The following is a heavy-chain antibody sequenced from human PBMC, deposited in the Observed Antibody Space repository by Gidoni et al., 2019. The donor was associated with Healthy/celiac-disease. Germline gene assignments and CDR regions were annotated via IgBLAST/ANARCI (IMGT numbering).Heavy chain of an antibody. CDR2: IKSKTDGGTT. D-gene: IGHD3-16*02. CDR3: TAEGDYVWGSYRSGGFDY. CDR1: GFTLSNAW. J-gene: IGHJ4*02. Sequence: EVQLVESGGGLVKPGGSLSLSCAASGFTLSNAWMRWVRQAPGKGLEWVGRIKSKTDGGTTDYAAPVKGRFTISRDDSKNTLYLQMNSLKTEDTAVYYCTAEGDYVWGSYRSGGFDYWGQGTLVTVSS. V-gene: IGHV3-15*01.